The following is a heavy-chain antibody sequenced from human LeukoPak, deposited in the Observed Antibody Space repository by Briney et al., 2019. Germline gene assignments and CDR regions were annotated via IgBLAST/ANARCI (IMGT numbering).Heavy chain of an antibody. Sequence: RGESLKISCKGSGYTFINYWIGWVRQMPGKGLEWMGIIYPSDSDTRYSPSFRGQVTVSADKSISTAYLQWSSLKASDTAMYYCASHDYGDYGTFKFWGQGTLVTVSS. J-gene: IGHJ4*02. CDR3: ASHDYGDYGTFKF. CDR1: GYTFINYW. D-gene: IGHD4-17*01. CDR2: IYPSDSDT. V-gene: IGHV5-51*01.